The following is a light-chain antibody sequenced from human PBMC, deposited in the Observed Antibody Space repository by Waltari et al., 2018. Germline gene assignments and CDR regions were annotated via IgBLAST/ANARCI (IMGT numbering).Light chain of an antibody. V-gene: IGLV2-23*03. Sequence: QAGPTQPASVSGSPGQSLTISRTGTSNNVGSFTLVSWYQQHPGQPPKLIIYEGSKRPSGVSNRFSGSKSDNTASLTLSGLQPDDEADYYCCSNVGTSAFFGGGTKLTVL. J-gene: IGLJ2*01. CDR1: SNNVGSFTL. CDR2: EGS. CDR3: CSNVGTSAF.